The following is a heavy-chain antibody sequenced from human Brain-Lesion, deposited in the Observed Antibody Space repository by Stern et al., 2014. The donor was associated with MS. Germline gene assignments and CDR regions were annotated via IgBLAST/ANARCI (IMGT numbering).Heavy chain of an antibody. D-gene: IGHD2-2*01. CDR2: ISSSSTYI. J-gene: IGHJ5*02. Sequence: VQLVESGGGLVKPGGSLRLSCAASGFNLSSYAMNWVRQAPGKGLEWGSSISSSSTYIYYADSVKGRFTISRDNAKNSLYLQMNSLRAEDTAVYYCASSIVVVPAAENKGFDPWGQGTLVTVSS. V-gene: IGHV3-21*01. CDR3: ASSIVVVPAAENKGFDP. CDR1: GFNLSSYA.